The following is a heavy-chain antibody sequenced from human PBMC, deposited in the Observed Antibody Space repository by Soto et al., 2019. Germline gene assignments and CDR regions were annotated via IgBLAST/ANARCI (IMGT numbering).Heavy chain of an antibody. J-gene: IGHJ4*02. Sequence: SETLSLTCTVSGGAISTYYWSWIRQPPGKGLEWIGYIYYSGSTNYNPSLKSRVTIPVDTSKNQFSLKLRSVTAADTAVYFCARMGASGSYYNVLAYWGQGTLVTVSS. D-gene: IGHD3-10*01. CDR3: ARMGASGSYYNVLAY. CDR2: IYYSGST. V-gene: IGHV4-59*08. CDR1: GGAISTYY.